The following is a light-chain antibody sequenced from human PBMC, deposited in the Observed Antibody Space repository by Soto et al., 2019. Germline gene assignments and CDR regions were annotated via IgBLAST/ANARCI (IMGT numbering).Light chain of an antibody. CDR1: QGVXSN. CDR3: QQYGSATWT. V-gene: IGKV3-20*01. J-gene: IGKJ1*01. CDR2: GAS. Sequence: DIVLTQSPGTLSLSLGERATLSCRASQGVXSNLAWYQQKPGKAPRLLXAGASTMATGSPDRLSGSGSGTDFTLPISRLDPEYFAAYYCQQYGSATWTFGQGTKVDIK.